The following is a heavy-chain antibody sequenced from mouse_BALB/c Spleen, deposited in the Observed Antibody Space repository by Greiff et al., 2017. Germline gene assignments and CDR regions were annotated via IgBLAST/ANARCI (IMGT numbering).Heavy chain of an antibody. CDR3: AIIYYDYDKAMDY. D-gene: IGHD2-4*01. CDR2: IWAGGST. J-gene: IGHJ4*01. CDR1: GFSLTSYG. V-gene: IGHV2-9*02. Sequence: QVQLKESGPGLVAPSQSLSITCTVSGFSLTSYGVHWVRQPPGKGLEWLGVIWAGGSTNYNSALMSRLSISKDNSKSQVFLKMNSLQTDDTARYYCAIIYYDYDKAMDYWGQGTSVTVSS.